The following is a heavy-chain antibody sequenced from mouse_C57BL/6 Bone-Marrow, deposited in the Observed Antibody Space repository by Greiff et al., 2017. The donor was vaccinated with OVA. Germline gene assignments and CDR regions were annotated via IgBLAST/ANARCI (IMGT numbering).Heavy chain of an antibody. CDR2: IYPGSGNT. CDR1: GYTFTDYY. CDR3: ARSGWLLSYYFDY. V-gene: IGHV1-76*01. J-gene: IGHJ2*01. D-gene: IGHD2-3*01. Sequence: VHLVESGAELVRPGASVKLSCKASGYTFTDYYINWVKQRPGQGLEWIARIYPGSGNTYYNEKFKGKATLTAEKSSSTAYMQLSSLTSEDSAVYFCARSGWLLSYYFDYWGQGTTLTVSS.